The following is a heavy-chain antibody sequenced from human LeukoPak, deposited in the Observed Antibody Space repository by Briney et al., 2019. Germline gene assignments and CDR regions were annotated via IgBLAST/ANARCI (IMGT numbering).Heavy chain of an antibody. J-gene: IGHJ6*02. CDR2: INHSGST. CDR3: ARGRAYRSGGSCYYYYYGMDV. V-gene: IGHV4-34*01. CDR1: GGSFSGYY. Sequence: SETLSLTCAVYGGSFSGYYWSWIRQPPGKGLEWIGEINHSGSTNYNPSLKSRVTISVDTSKNQFSLKLSSVTAADTAVYYCARGRAYRSGGSCYYYYYGMDVWGQGTTVTVSS. D-gene: IGHD2-15*01.